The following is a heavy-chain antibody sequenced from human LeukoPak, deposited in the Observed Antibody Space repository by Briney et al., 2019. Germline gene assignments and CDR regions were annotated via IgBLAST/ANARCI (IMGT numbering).Heavy chain of an antibody. CDR1: GFTFSSYS. V-gene: IGHV3-48*01. D-gene: IGHD6-19*01. J-gene: IGHJ4*02. Sequence: GGSLRLSCAASGFTFSSYSMNWVRQAPGKGLEWVSYISSSSTIYYADSVKGRFTISRDNAKNSLYLQMNSLRAEDTAVYYCARTGYSSGPFDYWGQGTLVTVSS. CDR3: ARTGYSSGPFDY. CDR2: ISSSSTI.